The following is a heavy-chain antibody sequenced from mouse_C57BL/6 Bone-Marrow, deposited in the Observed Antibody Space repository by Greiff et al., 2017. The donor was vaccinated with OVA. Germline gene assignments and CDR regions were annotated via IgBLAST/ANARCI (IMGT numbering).Heavy chain of an antibody. V-gene: IGHV1-53*01. J-gene: IGHJ4*01. D-gene: IGHD2-3*01. CDR3: ARRRGWLHYAMDY. Sequence: QVQLKQPGTELVKPGASVKLSCKASGYTFTSYWMHWVKQRPGQGLEWIGNINPSNGGTNYNEKFKSKATLTVDKSSSTAYMKHSSLTSEDSAVYDCARRRGWLHYAMDYWGQGTSVTVSS. CDR1: GYTFTSYW. CDR2: INPSNGGT.